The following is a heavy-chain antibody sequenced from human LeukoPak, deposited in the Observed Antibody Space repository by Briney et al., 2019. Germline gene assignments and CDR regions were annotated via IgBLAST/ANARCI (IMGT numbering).Heavy chain of an antibody. CDR1: GFTVSSNY. J-gene: IGHJ4*02. V-gene: IGHV3-53*01. CDR2: IYSGGST. Sequence: GGSLRLSCAASGFTVSSNYMSWVRQAPGKGLEWVSVIYSGGSTYYADSVKGRFTISRDNSQNTLYLQMNSLRAEDTAVYYCARAPVAAYYFDYWGQGTLVTDSS. CDR3: ARAPVAAYYFDY. D-gene: IGHD6-19*01.